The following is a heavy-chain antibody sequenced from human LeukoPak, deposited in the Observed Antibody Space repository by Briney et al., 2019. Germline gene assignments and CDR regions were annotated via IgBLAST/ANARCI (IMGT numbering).Heavy chain of an antibody. Sequence: GGSLRLSCVGTGFNFNNYWMTWVRQAPGKGLEWVANINQDESEKYYVDSVKGRFTISRDNAETSLYLQMNSLRAEDSAVYYCARVHCSSGKCYLAHFDYWGQGTLVTVSS. D-gene: IGHD2-15*01. CDR1: GFNFNNYW. CDR3: ARVHCSSGKCYLAHFDY. J-gene: IGHJ4*02. V-gene: IGHV3-7*04. CDR2: INQDESEK.